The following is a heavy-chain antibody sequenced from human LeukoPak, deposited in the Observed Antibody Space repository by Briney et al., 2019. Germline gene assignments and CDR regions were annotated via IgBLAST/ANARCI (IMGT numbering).Heavy chain of an antibody. CDR1: GYIFTSYD. D-gene: IGHD3-10*01. CDR2: MNPNSGNT. Sequence: ASVNVSSKASGYIFTSYDINWVRQATGQGLEWMGWMNPNSGNTGYAQKFHGRVTMTRNTSISTAYMELSSLRSEDTAVYYCTTVGADKSPDYWGQGTLVTASS. CDR3: TTVGADKSPDY. J-gene: IGHJ4*02. V-gene: IGHV1-8*01.